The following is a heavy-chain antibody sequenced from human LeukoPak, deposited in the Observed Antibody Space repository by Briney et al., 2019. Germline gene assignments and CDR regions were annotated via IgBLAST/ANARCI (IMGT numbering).Heavy chain of an antibody. V-gene: IGHV1-2*02. CDR3: AREGPLFCGGDCYATDAFDI. CDR1: GYTFTGYY. D-gene: IGHD2-21*01. J-gene: IGHJ3*02. Sequence: ASVKVSCKASGYTFTGYYMHWVRQAPGQGLEWMGWINPNSGGTNYAQKFQGRVTMTRDTSISTAYMELSRLRSDDTAVYYCAREGPLFCGGDCYATDAFDIWGQGTMVTVSS. CDR2: INPNSGGT.